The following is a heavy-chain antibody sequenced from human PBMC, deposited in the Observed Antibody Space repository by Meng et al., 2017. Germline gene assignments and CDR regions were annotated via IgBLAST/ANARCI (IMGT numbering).Heavy chain of an antibody. CDR2: INRDGSST. V-gene: IGHV3-74*01. J-gene: IGHJ6*02. Sequence: GESLKISCAASGFTFSSYWMHWVRQAPGKGLGWVSRINRDGSSTSYADSVKGRFTISRDNAKNTLYLQMNSLRAEDTALYYCARSEPYYDYGMDVWGQGTTVTVSS. CDR3: ARSEPYYDYGMDV. CDR1: GFTFSSYW.